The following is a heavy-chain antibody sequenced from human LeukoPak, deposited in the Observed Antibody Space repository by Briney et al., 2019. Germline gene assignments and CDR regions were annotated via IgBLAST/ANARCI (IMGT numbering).Heavy chain of an antibody. CDR3: ARVFGGNNYFDY. J-gene: IGHJ4*02. CDR1: GGSISSSSYY. Sequence: PSETLSLTCTVSGGSISSSSYYWGWIRQPPGKGLEWIGSIYYSGSTYYNPSLKSRVTLSVDTSKNQFSLKLSSVTAADTAVYYCARVFGGNNYFDYWGQGTLVTVSS. V-gene: IGHV4-39*07. CDR2: IYYSGST. D-gene: IGHD4-23*01.